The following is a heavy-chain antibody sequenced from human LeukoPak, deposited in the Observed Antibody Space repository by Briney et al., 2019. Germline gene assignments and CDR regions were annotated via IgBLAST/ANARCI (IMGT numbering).Heavy chain of an antibody. Sequence: GGSLRLSCAASGFTFSSYAMHWVRQAPGKGLEWVAVISYDGSNKYYADSVKGRFTISRDNSKNTLYLQMNSLRAEDTAVYYCATNFDYGDYRLNYWGQGTLVTVPS. CDR3: ATNFDYGDYRLNY. CDR1: GFTFSSYA. D-gene: IGHD4-17*01. V-gene: IGHV3-30-3*01. CDR2: ISYDGSNK. J-gene: IGHJ4*02.